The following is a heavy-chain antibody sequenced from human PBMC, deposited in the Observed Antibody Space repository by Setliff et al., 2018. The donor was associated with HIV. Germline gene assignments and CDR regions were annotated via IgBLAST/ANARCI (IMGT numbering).Heavy chain of an antibody. J-gene: IGHJ6*03. V-gene: IGHV4-59*08. CDR1: GGSISGYY. CDR3: ARHHQTGFYYYYVDI. CDR2: IYYNGST. Sequence: PSETLSLTCTVSGGSISGYYWNWIRQPPGKRLEWIGYIYYNGSTNYNPSLKSRVTISVDTSKNQFSLRLSSVTAADTAVYYCARHHQTGFYYYYVDIWGKGTTVTVSS. D-gene: IGHD7-27*01.